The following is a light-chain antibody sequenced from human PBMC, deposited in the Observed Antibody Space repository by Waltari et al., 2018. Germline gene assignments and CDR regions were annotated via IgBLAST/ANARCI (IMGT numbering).Light chain of an antibody. CDR2: GAS. Sequence: DIVLTPSPGTLSLSPGERATLPCRASQSVSSSSLAWYQQKPGQGPRLLIYGASSRATGIPDRFSGSGSGTDFTLTISRLEPEDFAVYYCQQYGSSSWTFGQGTKVEIK. CDR3: QQYGSSSWT. V-gene: IGKV3-20*01. CDR1: QSVSSSS. J-gene: IGKJ1*01.